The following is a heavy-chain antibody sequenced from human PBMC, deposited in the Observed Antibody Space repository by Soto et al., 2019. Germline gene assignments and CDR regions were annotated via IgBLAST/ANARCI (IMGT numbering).Heavy chain of an antibody. J-gene: IGHJ4*02. V-gene: IGHV2-5*02. CDR2: IYWDDDK. CDR1: VFSLSTSGVG. CDR3: AHRDSSGWPLFVY. Sequence: QITLKESGPSLVKPTQTLTLFGAFSVFSLSTSGVGVCWIRQPPGKALEWLALIYWDDDKRYSPSLKSRLTISNDTYTNHVALTMTNIDPLDSATYYCAHRDSSGWPLFVYWGQGTLVTVSS. D-gene: IGHD6-19*01.